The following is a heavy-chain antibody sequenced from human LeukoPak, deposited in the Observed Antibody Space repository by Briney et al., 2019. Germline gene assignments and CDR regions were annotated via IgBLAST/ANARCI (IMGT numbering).Heavy chain of an antibody. J-gene: IGHJ4*02. CDR3: VRDRRYCGQTNCVGLFDD. CDR1: GGSFSGYY. Sequence: PSETLSLTCAVYGGSFSGYYWSWIRQPPGKGLEWVANIKQDGSVKYYGGSVRGRFTISRDDAKNSLYLQMSSLRAEDTALYYCVRDRRYCGQTNCVGLFDDWGQGTRVTVSS. CDR2: IKQDGSVK. D-gene: IGHD2-21*01. V-gene: IGHV3-7*01.